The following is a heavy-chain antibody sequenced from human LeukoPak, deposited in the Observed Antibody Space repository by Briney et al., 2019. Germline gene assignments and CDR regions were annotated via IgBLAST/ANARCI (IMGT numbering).Heavy chain of an antibody. CDR1: GFTFSSYA. J-gene: IGHJ6*02. D-gene: IGHD6-13*01. Sequence: GGSLRLSCAASGFTFSSYAMHWVRQAPGKGLEYVSAISSNGGSTYYANSVKGRFTISRDNSKNTPYLQMGSLRAEDMAVYYCARDLLGAAGRAYYYYGMDVWGQGTTVTVSS. V-gene: IGHV3-64*01. CDR2: ISSNGGST. CDR3: ARDLLGAAGRAYYYYGMDV.